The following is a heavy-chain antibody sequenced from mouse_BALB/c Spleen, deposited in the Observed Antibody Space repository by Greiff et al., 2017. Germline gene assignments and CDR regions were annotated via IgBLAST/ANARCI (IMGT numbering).Heavy chain of an antibody. CDR1: GYSITSGYY. J-gene: IGHJ4*01. V-gene: IGHV3-6*02. Sequence: ESGPGLVKPSQSLSLTCSVTGYSITSGYYWNWIRQFPGNKLEWMGYISYDGSNNYNPSLKNRISITRDTSKNQFFLKLNSVTTEDTATYYCARGGYGRGYAMDYWGQGTSVTVSS. CDR3: ARGGYGRGYAMDY. D-gene: IGHD1-1*01. CDR2: ISYDGSN.